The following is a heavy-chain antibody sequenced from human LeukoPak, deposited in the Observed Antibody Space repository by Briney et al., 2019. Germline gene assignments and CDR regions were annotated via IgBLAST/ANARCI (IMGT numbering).Heavy chain of an antibody. CDR3: ARMTTVRGYYYYYYMDV. CDR1: GYAFTSYA. D-gene: IGHD4-11*01. V-gene: IGHV1-69*05. Sequence: ASVKVSCKASGYAFTSYAISWVRQAPGQGLEWMGRIIPIFGTANYAQKFQGRVTITTDESTSTAYMELSSLRSEDTAVYYCARMTTVRGYYYYYYMDVWGKGTTVTVSS. J-gene: IGHJ6*03. CDR2: IIPIFGTA.